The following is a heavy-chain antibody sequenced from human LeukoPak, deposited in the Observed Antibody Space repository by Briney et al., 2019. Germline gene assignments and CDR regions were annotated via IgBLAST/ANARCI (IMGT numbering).Heavy chain of an antibody. CDR2: IHSSGST. V-gene: IGHV4-59*01. CDR3: VRGKAAAGAIWFDP. J-gene: IGHJ5*02. CDR1: GGSISGYY. D-gene: IGHD6-13*01. Sequence: SETLSPTCTVSGGSISGYYWTWIRQPPGKGLEWIGCIHSSGSTSYKPSLKSRITISVDTSKNQFSLNLSSVTAADTAVYYCVRGKAAAGAIWFDPWGQGTLVTVSS.